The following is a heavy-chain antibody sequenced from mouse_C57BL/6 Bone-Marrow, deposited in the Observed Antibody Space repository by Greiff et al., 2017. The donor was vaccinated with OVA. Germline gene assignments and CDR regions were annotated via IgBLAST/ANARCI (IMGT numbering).Heavy chain of an antibody. J-gene: IGHJ4*01. CDR3: ARWKWPYAMDY. CDR1: GYTFTNYW. Sequence: QVQLKESGAELVRPGTSVKMSCKASGYTFTNYWIGWAKQRPGHGLEWIGDIYPGGGYTNYNEKFKGKATLTADKSSSTAYMQFSSLTSEDSAIYYCARWKWPYAMDYWGQGTSVTVSS. CDR2: IYPGGGYT. V-gene: IGHV1-63*01.